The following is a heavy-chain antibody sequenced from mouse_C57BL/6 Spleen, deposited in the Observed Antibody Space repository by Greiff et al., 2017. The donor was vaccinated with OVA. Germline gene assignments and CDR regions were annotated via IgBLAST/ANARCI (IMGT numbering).Heavy chain of an antibody. D-gene: IGHD1-1*01. CDR2: IYPGDGDT. J-gene: IGHJ3*01. CDR3: ARDYYGSSHRFAY. Sequence: QVQLQQSGAELVKPGASVKISCKASGYAFSSYWMNWVKQRPGKGLEWIGQIYPGDGDTNYNGKFKGKATLTADKSSSTAYMQLSSLTSEDSAVYFCARDYYGSSHRFAYWGQGTLVTVSA. V-gene: IGHV1-80*01. CDR1: GYAFSSYW.